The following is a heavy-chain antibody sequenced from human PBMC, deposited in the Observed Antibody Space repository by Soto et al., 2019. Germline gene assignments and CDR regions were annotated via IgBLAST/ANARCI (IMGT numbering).Heavy chain of an antibody. CDR1: GFTFSDHY. CDR2: IKNKATSYTT. Sequence: EVQLVESGGGLVQPGGSLRLSCAASGFTFSDHYMDWVRQAPGKGLELVGRIKNKATSYTTEYAASVTGRFTISRDDSQNSLYLQMNSLKTEDTAVYYCAREGRLGTMVLRYFDLWGRSTLVSVSS. CDR3: AREGRLGTMVLRYFDL. D-gene: IGHD3-10*01. V-gene: IGHV3-72*01. J-gene: IGHJ2*01.